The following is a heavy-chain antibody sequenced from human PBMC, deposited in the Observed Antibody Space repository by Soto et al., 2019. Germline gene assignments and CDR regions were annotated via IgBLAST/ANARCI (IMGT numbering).Heavy chain of an antibody. CDR3: ASGRQGNLEPGFVEFGY. V-gene: IGHV4-34*01. D-gene: IGHD6-6*01. Sequence: SETLSLTCAVYGGSFSGYYWSWIRQPPGKGLEWIGEINHSGSTNYNPSLKSRVTISVDTSKNQFSLKLSSVTAADTAVYYCASGRQGNLEPGFVEFGYWGQGTLVTVSS. CDR2: INHSGST. CDR1: GGSFSGYY. J-gene: IGHJ4*02.